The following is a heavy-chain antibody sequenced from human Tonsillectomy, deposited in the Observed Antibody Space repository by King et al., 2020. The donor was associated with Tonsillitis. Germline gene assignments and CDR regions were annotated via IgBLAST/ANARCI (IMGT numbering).Heavy chain of an antibody. J-gene: IGHJ1*01. V-gene: IGHV1-2*02. Sequence: QLVQSGAEVKKPGASVKVYCKASGYTFTDYYIHWVRQAPGQGLEWMGWINPNSGGRNYAQNFQGRVTMTSDTSISTAYMVLSGLSSDDTAVYYCARDRVYSISGPFGFWGQGILVTVSS. CDR3: ARDRVYSISGPFGF. D-gene: IGHD6-13*01. CDR2: INPNSGGR. CDR1: GYTFTDYY.